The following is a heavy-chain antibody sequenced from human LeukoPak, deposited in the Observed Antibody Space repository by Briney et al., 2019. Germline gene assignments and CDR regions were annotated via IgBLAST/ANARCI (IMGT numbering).Heavy chain of an antibody. V-gene: IGHV3-53*01. CDR3: AKADY. CDR2: MYSGAGT. J-gene: IGHJ4*02. Sequence: PGGSLRLSCAASGFTVSTNYMSWVRQAPGKGLEWVAVMYSGAGTYYADSVKGRFTISRDSSGNTLFLQMNSLRAEDTAVYYCAKADYWGQGTLVTVSS. CDR1: GFTVSTNY.